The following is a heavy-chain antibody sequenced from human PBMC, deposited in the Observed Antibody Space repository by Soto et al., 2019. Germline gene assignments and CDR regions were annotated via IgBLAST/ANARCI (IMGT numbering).Heavy chain of an antibody. D-gene: IGHD1-26*01. CDR2: ISGSGGST. CDR1: GFTFSSYA. Sequence: GGSLRLSCAASGFTFSSYAMSWVRQAPGKGLEWVSAISGSGGSTYYADSVKGRFTISRDNSKNTLYLQMNSLRAEDTAVYYCAKDHSGSYLGYWFDPWGQGTLVTVSS. J-gene: IGHJ5*02. V-gene: IGHV3-23*01. CDR3: AKDHSGSYLGYWFDP.